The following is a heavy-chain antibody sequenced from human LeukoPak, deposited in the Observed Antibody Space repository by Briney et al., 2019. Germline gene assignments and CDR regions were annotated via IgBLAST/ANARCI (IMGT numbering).Heavy chain of an antibody. CDR2: IYYSGST. D-gene: IGHD6-19*01. V-gene: IGHV4-39*07. CDR1: GGSISSTNYY. J-gene: IGHJ4*02. Sequence: SETLSLTCTVSGGSISSTNYYWGWIRQPPGKGLEWIGNIYYSGSTYYNPSLKSRVTMSVDTSKNQFSLKLTSVTAADTAVYYCASVVAVAANSWGQGTLVTVSS. CDR3: ASVVAVAANS.